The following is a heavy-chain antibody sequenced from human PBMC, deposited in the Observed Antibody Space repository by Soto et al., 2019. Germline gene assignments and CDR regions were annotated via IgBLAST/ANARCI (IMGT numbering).Heavy chain of an antibody. Sequence: QVHLVQSGAEVKKPGSSVKVSCKAAGGTFSTYTLIWVRQAPGQGLEWMGRIIPMLTVRNSAQKFQGRVTLTADKSTSTAFMELTSLRSDDTAVYYCSIGSWSAETVDVWGQGTMVTVSS. D-gene: IGHD2-2*01. CDR3: SIGSWSAETVDV. V-gene: IGHV1-69*02. CDR1: GGTFSTYT. CDR2: IIPMLTVR. J-gene: IGHJ3*01.